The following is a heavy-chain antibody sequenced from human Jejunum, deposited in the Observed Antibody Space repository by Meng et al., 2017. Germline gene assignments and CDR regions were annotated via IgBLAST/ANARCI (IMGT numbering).Heavy chain of an antibody. CDR3: AREGESSGDFAY. J-gene: IGHJ4*02. Sequence: GESLKISCVASGFTFSNYDMHWVRQSTGKGLEWVSVSAFTGDTYYSDSVQGRFTISRDNAQNSLYLQMNNVRPGDTAVYYCAREGESSGDFAYWGQGTLVTVSS. V-gene: IGHV3-13*01. CDR1: GFTFSNYD. CDR2: SAFTGDT. D-gene: IGHD2-15*01.